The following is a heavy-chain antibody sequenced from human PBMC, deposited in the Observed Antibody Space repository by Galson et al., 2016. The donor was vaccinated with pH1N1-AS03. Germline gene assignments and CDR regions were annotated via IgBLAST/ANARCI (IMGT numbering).Heavy chain of an antibody. CDR3: ARKDLLNRWDLLRGPFDV. D-gene: IGHD1-26*01. CDR2: IHHRGTI. Sequence: LEWIGEIHHRGTINYNPSLKSRVIISIDKSKNHFSLNLSPVTAADTAVYYCARKDLLNRWDLLRGPFDVWGQGTMVTVSS. V-gene: IGHV4-4*02. J-gene: IGHJ3*01.